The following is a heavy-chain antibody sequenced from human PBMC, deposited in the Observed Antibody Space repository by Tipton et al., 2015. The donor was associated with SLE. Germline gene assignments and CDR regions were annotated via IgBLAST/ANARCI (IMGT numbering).Heavy chain of an antibody. CDR1: GFTFDDYA. CDR2: LTWGGDHT. D-gene: IGHD4-23*01. Sequence: SLRLSCAASGFTFDDYAMHWVRQTPEKGLEWVALLTWGGDHTNYEDSFKGRFIISRDDDKTSLFLQMNSLRSEDSGVYYCAKAHLPNSYFDVMDLWGQGTHVTVSS. CDR3: AKAHLPNSYFDVMDL. J-gene: IGHJ6*02. V-gene: IGHV3-43*01.